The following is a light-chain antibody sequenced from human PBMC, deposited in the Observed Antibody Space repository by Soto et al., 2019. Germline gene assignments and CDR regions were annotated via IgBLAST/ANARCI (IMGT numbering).Light chain of an antibody. Sequence: QSVLTQPASVSGSPGQSITISCTGTNSDVGGYNYVSWYQQHPGKAPKLMIYEVSNRPSGVSNRFSGSKSGNTASLTISGLQADDEADYYCSSYTSSSTLGVFGTGTKLTVL. J-gene: IGLJ1*01. CDR2: EVS. CDR3: SSYTSSSTLGV. CDR1: NSDVGGYNY. V-gene: IGLV2-14*01.